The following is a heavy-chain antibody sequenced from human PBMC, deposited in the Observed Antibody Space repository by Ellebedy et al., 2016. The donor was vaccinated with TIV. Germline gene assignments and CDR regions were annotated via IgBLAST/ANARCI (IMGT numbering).Heavy chain of an antibody. CDR3: TKRVTMVRGVITHYHYAMDV. CDR1: GFTSSRYA. D-gene: IGHD3-10*01. J-gene: IGHJ6*02. V-gene: IGHV3-23*01. Sequence: PGGSLRLSCAASGFTSSRYAMSWVRQAPGTGLEWVSPFSRGSGSAYYADSVKGRFTISRDNSENTLYLQMNSLRAEDTAVYYCTKRVTMVRGVITHYHYAMDVWGQGTTVTVSS. CDR2: FSRGSGSA.